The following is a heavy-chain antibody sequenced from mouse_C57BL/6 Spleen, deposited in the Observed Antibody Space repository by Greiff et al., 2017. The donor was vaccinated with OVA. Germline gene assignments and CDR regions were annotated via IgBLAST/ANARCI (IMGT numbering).Heavy chain of an antibody. D-gene: IGHD2-10*02. CDR2: ISSGGSYT. CDR1: GFTFSSYG. CDR3: ARPLVTHYYAMGY. Sequence: EVQRVESGGDLVKPGGSLKLSCAASGFTFSSYGMSWVRQTPDKRLEWVATISSGGSYTYYPDSVKGRFTISRDNAKNTLYLQMSSLKSEYTAMYYCARPLVTHYYAMGYWGQGTSVTVSS. J-gene: IGHJ4*01. V-gene: IGHV5-6*01.